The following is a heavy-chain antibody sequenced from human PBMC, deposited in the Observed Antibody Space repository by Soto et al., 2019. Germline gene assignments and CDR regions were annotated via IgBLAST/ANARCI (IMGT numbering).Heavy chain of an antibody. D-gene: IGHD4-17*01. V-gene: IGHV4-31*03. CDR2: IYYSGST. Sequence: KTSETLSLTCTVSGGTISSGGYYWSWIRQHPGKGLEWIGYIYYSGSTYYNPSLKSRVTISVDTSKNQFSLKLSSVTAADTAVYYCARDGLPYGMDVWGQGTTVTVSS. CDR3: ARDGLPYGMDV. CDR1: GGTISSGGYY. J-gene: IGHJ6*02.